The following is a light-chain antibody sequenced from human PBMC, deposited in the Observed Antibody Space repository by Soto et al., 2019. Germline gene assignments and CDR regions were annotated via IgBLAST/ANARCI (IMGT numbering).Light chain of an antibody. CDR2: DVS. CDR1: SSDVGGYNY. V-gene: IGLV2-14*01. CDR3: SSYTSGSTWV. J-gene: IGLJ3*02. Sequence: QSALTQPASVSGSPGQSITISCTGTSSDVGGYNYVSWYQQHPGKAPKLMIYDVSNRPSGVSNRFSGYKSGNTASLTISGRPAEDEADYYCSSYTSGSTWVFGGGTKVTVL.